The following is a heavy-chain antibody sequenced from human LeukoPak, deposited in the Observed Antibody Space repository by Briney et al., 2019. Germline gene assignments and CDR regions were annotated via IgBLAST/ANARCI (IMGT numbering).Heavy chain of an antibody. Sequence: GGSLRLSCAAPGFTFSSYSMNWVRQAPGKGLEWVSSISSSSSYIYYADSVKGRFTISRDNAKNSLYLQMNSLRAEDTAVYYCARVKVVGATRYDAFDIWGQGTMVTVSS. J-gene: IGHJ3*02. CDR2: ISSSSSYI. V-gene: IGHV3-21*01. CDR1: GFTFSSYS. D-gene: IGHD1-26*01. CDR3: ARVKVVGATRYDAFDI.